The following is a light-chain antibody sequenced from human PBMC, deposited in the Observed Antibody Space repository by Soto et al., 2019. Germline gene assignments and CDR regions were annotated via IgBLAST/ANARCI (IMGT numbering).Light chain of an antibody. Sequence: IQSTQSPSSLSASVGDRVTITCRASQGISSYLAWYQQKPGKAPKLLIYAASTLQSGVPSRFSGSGSGTDFTLTISSLQPEDFATYYCQQLNSYPTSTFGGGTKVEIK. V-gene: IGKV1-9*01. CDR3: QQLNSYPTST. CDR2: AAS. CDR1: QGISSY. J-gene: IGKJ4*01.